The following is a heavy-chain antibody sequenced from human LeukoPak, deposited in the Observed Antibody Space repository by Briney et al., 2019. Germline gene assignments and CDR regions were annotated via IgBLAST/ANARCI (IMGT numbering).Heavy chain of an antibody. CDR2: IYYSGST. V-gene: IGHV4-59*01. CDR1: GGSISGYY. Sequence: SETLSPTATVSGGSISGYYWTWFRQPPGKGLEWMGIIYYSGSTNYNPSLKSRVTISVDTSKNQFSLKLSSVTAADTAVYYCARDLPYCGGDCYSGYDAFDIWGQGTMVTVSS. D-gene: IGHD2-21*01. CDR3: ARDLPYCGGDCYSGYDAFDI. J-gene: IGHJ3*02.